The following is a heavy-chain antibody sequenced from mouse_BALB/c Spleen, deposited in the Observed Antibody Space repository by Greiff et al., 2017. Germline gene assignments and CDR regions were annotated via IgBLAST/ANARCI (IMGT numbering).Heavy chain of an antibody. CDR3: TTRESTMITYYAMDY. CDR2: IDPETGGT. CDR1: GYTFTDYE. Sequence: QVRLKQSGAELVRPGASVTLSCKASGYTFTDYEMHWVKQTPVHGLEWIGAIDPETGGTAYNQKFKGKATLTADKSSSTAYMELRSLTSEDSAVYYCTTRESTMITYYAMDYWGQGTSVTVSS. J-gene: IGHJ4*01. D-gene: IGHD2-4*01. V-gene: IGHV1-15*01.